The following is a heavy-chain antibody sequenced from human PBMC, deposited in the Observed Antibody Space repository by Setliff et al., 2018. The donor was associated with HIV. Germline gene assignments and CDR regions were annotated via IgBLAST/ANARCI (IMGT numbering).Heavy chain of an antibody. V-gene: IGHV1-69*13. J-gene: IGHJ4*02. CDR3: ARGPLYGYDRGYFDY. CDR2: IIPIARAP. D-gene: IGHD5-12*01. CDR1: GGIFNTYG. Sequence: GASVKVSCKASGGIFNTYGMNWARQAPGQGLEWMGGIIPIARAPNYAQKFQDRVTITADESTTTVYMEVRSLKSEDTALYYCARGPLYGYDRGYFDYWGQGTLVTVSS.